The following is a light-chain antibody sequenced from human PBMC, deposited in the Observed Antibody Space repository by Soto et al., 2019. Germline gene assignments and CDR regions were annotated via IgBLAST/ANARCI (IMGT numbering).Light chain of an antibody. CDR1: ESVSSN. Sequence: EIVLTQSPATLSVSPGERATLSCRASESVSSNLAWYQQKPGQTPRLLFYGASTSATDIPARFSGTGSAKAFTLTISRLQSEDFAVYYCQQHSKWPRTFGQGTKVDIK. J-gene: IGKJ1*01. CDR2: GAS. V-gene: IGKV3-15*01. CDR3: QQHSKWPRT.